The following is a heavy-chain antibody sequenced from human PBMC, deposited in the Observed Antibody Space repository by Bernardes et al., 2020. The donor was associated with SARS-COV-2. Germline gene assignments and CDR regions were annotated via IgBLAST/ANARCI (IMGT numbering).Heavy chain of an antibody. CDR1: GDVFNTDG. CDR2: VNPGEGNA. J-gene: IGHJ6*02. D-gene: IGHD3-10*01. CDR3: ARDRVSQVRGVTFGYYYHYGMDV. Sequence: ASVKSSCKASGDVFNTDGPHWVRVAPGHRIELRGRVNPGEGNAKYVQSFQGRVTITRDTSANTDYMELSGLRFEDTAVYYCARDRVSQVRGVTFGYYYHYGMDVWGQGTTVAVSS. V-gene: IGHV1-3*01.